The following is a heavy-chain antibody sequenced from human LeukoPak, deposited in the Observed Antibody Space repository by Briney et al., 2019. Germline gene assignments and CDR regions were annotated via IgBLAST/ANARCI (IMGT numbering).Heavy chain of an antibody. CDR2: IYHNGST. Sequence: SETLSLTCTVSGYSISSSYYWNWIRQPPGKGREWCGSIYHNGSTYYNPSLKSRVTISVDTSKNQFSLKLSSVTAADTAVYYCARARRWNAAVEGWWFDPWGQGTLVTVSS. D-gene: IGHD1-1*01. J-gene: IGHJ5*02. CDR3: ARARRWNAAVEGWWFDP. V-gene: IGHV4-38-2*02. CDR1: GYSISSSYY.